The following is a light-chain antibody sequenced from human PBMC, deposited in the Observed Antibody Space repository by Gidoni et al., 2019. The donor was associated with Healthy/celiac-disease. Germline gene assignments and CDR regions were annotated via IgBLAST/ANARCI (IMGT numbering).Light chain of an antibody. V-gene: IGKV4-1*01. CDR2: WAS. CDR3: QQYYSTPRT. J-gene: IGKJ1*01. CDR1: QSVLYSSNNKNY. Sequence: DFVLTQSPASLSVSLGERATINCKSSQSVLYSSNNKNYLAWYQQKPGQPPKLLIYWASTRESGVPDRFSGSGSGTDFTLTISSLQAEDVAGYYCQQYYSTPRTFGQGTKVEIK.